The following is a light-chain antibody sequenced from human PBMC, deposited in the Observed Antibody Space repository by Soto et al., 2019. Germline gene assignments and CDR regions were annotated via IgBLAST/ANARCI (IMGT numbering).Light chain of an antibody. J-gene: IGKJ1*01. V-gene: IGKV1-39*01. CDR3: QQSYSTPPWK. CDR2: AAS. Sequence: DIQMTHSPSSLSASVVYIFTITFLASQSISSYLNWYQQKPGKAPKLLIYAASSLQSGVPSRFSGSGSGTDFTLTISSLQPEDFATYYCQQSYSTPPWKCGQGNTVAIK. CDR1: QSISSY.